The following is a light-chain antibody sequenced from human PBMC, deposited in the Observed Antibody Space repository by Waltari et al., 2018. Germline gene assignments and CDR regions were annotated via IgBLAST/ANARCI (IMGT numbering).Light chain of an antibody. CDR3: AAWDDSLSGRV. CDR2: RNN. V-gene: IGLV1-47*01. J-gene: IGLJ3*02. Sequence: QSVLTQPPSASGPPGQRVTISCSGSRSHIGNNYVYWYQQRPGTAPKLLIYRNNQRPSGVPDRFSGSKSGTSASLAISGLRSEDEADYYCAAWDDSLSGRVFGGGTKVTVL. CDR1: RSHIGNNY.